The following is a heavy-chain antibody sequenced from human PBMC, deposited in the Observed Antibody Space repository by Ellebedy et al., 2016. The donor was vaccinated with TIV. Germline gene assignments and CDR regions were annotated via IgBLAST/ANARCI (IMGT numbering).Heavy chain of an antibody. CDR1: GFTFSSYN. V-gene: IGHV3-21*01. CDR2: ISSSSSYI. Sequence: GESLKISCAASGFTFSSYNMNWVRQAPGKGLEWVSYISSSSSYIYYADSVKGRFTISRDNAKNSLYLQMNSLRAEDTAVYYCARGNWYCDLWGRGTLVTVSA. J-gene: IGHJ2*01. CDR3: ARGNWYCDL.